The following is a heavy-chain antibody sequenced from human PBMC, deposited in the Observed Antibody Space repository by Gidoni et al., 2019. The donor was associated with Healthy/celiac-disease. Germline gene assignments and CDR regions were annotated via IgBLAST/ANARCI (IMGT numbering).Heavy chain of an antibody. CDR1: GFTFSSYS. J-gene: IGHJ3*02. Sequence: EVQLVESGGGLVKPGGSLRLSCAASGFTFSSYSMNWVRQAPGKGLEWVSSISSSRSYIYYADSVKGRFTISRDNAKNSLYLQMNSLRAEDTAVYYCARSYDYGFDAFDIWGQGTMVTVSS. CDR2: ISSSRSYI. CDR3: ARSYDYGFDAFDI. D-gene: IGHD4-17*01. V-gene: IGHV3-21*01.